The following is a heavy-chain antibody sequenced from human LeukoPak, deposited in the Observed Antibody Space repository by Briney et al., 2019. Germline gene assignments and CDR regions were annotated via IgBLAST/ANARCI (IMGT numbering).Heavy chain of an antibody. Sequence: GGSLRLSCAVSGFTLSNYSMNWVRQAPGKGLEWISYISGSGFTIHYADSVKGRFTISRDNSKNTLYLQMNSLRAEDTAVYYCAKKYSTGLDPWGQGTLVTVSS. D-gene: IGHD1-26*01. V-gene: IGHV3-48*01. CDR1: GFTLSNYS. CDR2: ISGSGFTI. CDR3: AKKYSTGLDP. J-gene: IGHJ5*02.